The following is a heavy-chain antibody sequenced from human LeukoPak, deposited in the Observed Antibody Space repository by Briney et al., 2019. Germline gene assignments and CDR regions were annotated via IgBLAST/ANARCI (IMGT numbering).Heavy chain of an antibody. CDR3: ARDASGITGTTWFDP. CDR2: INPNSGGT. V-gene: IGHV1-2*02. D-gene: IGHD1-7*01. CDR1: GYTFTGYY. J-gene: IGHJ5*02. Sequence: ASVKVSCKASGYTFTGYYMHWVRQAPGQGLEWMGWINPNSGGTNYAQKFQGRVTMTRDTSISTAYMELSRLRSDDTAVYYCARDASGITGTTWFDPWGQGTLVTVSS.